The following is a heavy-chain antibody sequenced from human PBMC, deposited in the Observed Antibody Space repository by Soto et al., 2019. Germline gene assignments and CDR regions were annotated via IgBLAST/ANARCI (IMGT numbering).Heavy chain of an antibody. CDR1: GFTFSSYA. CDR3: AREEGIAAAILQH. J-gene: IGHJ1*01. Sequence: VQLLESGGGLVQPGGSLRLSCAASGFTFSSYAMSWVRQAPGKGLEWVAVIWYDGSNKYYADSVKGRFTISRDNSKNTLYLQMNSLRAEDTAVYYCAREEGIAAAILQHWGQGTLVTVSS. D-gene: IGHD6-13*01. V-gene: IGHV3-33*08. CDR2: IWYDGSNK.